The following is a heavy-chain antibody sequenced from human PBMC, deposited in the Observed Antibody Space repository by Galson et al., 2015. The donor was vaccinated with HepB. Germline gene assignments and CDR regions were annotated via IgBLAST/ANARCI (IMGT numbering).Heavy chain of an antibody. V-gene: IGHV1-69*13. CDR2: IIPIFGTA. D-gene: IGHD6-19*01. CDR1: GGTFSSYA. CDR3: ARAGQWPVYWYFDL. Sequence: SVKVSCKASGGTFSSYAISWVRQAPGQGLEWMGGIIPIFGTANYAQKFQGRVTITADESTSTAYMELSSLRSEDTAVYYCARAGQWPVYWYFDLWGRGTQVTVSS. J-gene: IGHJ2*01.